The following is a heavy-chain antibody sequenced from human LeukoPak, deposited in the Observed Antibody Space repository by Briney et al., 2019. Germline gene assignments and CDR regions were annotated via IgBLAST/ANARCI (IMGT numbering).Heavy chain of an antibody. D-gene: IGHD6-19*01. CDR1: GGSISSSSYY. J-gene: IGHJ4*02. Sequence: SETLSLTCTVSGGSISSSSYYWGWIRQPPGKGLEWIGSIYYSGSTYYNPSLKSRVTISVDTSKNQFSLKLSSVTAADTAVYYCASVGRYSSGWYFDYWGQGTLVTVSS. V-gene: IGHV4-39*07. CDR2: IYYSGST. CDR3: ASVGRYSSGWYFDY.